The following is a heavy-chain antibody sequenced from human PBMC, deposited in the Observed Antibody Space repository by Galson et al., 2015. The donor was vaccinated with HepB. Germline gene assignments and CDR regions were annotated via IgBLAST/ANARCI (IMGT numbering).Heavy chain of an antibody. Sequence: SLRLSCAASGFTFDDYAMHWVRQAPGKGLEWVSGISWNSGSIGYADSVKGRFTISRDNAKNSLYLQMNSLRAEDTALYYCAKDIDATYPLHFHPGGQPAPVTVSS. J-gene: IGHJ5*02. D-gene: IGHD2-15*01. V-gene: IGHV3-9*01. CDR3: AKDIDATYPLHFHP. CDR1: GFTFDDYA. CDR2: ISWNSGSI.